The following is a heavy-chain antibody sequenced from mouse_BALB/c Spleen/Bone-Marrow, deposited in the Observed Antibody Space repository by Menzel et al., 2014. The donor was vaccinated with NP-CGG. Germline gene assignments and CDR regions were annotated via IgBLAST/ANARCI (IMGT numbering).Heavy chain of an antibody. CDR2: IYPGGGYT. V-gene: IGHV1-63*02. J-gene: IGHJ3*01. D-gene: IGHD3-2*01. CDR1: GYTFTNYW. CDR3: AIRGDISGYGFAY. Sequence: QVQLQQPGAELVRPGTSVKMSCKAAGYTFTNYWLGWIKQRPGHGLEWIGDIYPGGGYTNYNEKFQGKATLTADTSSSTAYMQLSSLTSEDSAIFYCAIRGDISGYGFAYWGQGTLVTVSA.